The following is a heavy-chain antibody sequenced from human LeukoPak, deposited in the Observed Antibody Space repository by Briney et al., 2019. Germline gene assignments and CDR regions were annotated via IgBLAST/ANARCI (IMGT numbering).Heavy chain of an antibody. V-gene: IGHV3-21*01. Sequence: GGSLRLSCAASGFTFGSFSMKWVRQAPGKGLEWVSSISGSSTYIYYADSVKGRLTIARDNAKNSLYLQMNSLRAADTAVYYCAREMMGRDYGMDVWGQGTTVTVSS. CDR1: GFTFGSFS. J-gene: IGHJ6*02. D-gene: IGHD3-10*01. CDR2: ISGSSTYI. CDR3: AREMMGRDYGMDV.